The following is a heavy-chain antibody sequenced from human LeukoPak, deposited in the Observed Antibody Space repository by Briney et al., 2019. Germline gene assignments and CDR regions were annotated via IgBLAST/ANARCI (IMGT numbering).Heavy chain of an antibody. CDR1: GDSVSTDSAG. CDR3: ARGWLQSGFHY. Sequence: SQTLSLTCAISGDSVSTDSAGWNWIRQSPSRGLEWLVRTYYKSNWYNDYAVSVKSRITIKADTSRNQFSLQLNSVTPEDTAVYYCARGWLQSGFHYWGQGTLVTVSS. V-gene: IGHV6-1*01. D-gene: IGHD5-24*01. J-gene: IGHJ4*02. CDR2: TYYKSNWYN.